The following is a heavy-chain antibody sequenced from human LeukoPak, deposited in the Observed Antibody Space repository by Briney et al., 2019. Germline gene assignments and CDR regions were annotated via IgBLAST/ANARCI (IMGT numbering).Heavy chain of an antibody. Sequence: GGSLRLSCAVSGFTFTRYYMSWVRQAPGKGLEWVANIKEDGSEKYYVESMKGRFTISRDNAKNTLYLQMNSLRAEDTAVYYCARGLSGYASSLGYWGQGTLVTVS. CDR3: ARGLSGYASSLGY. D-gene: IGHD6-6*01. CDR1: GFTFTRYY. V-gene: IGHV3-7*01. J-gene: IGHJ4*02. CDR2: IKEDGSEK.